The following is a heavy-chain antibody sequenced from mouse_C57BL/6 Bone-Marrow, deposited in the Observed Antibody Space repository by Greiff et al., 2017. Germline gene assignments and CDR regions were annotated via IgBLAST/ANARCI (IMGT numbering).Heavy chain of an antibody. D-gene: IGHD1-1*01. CDR2: INPNNGGT. V-gene: IGHV1-22*01. Sequence: VQLQQSGPELVKPGASVKMSCKASGYTFTDYNMHWVKQSHGQSLEWIGYINPNNGGTSYHQKFKGQATLTVNKSSRTAYMGLRSLTSEDSAVYYCARGGFITTVVAPLGYWGQGTTLTVSS. CDR3: ARGGFITTVVAPLGY. J-gene: IGHJ2*01. CDR1: GYTFTDYN.